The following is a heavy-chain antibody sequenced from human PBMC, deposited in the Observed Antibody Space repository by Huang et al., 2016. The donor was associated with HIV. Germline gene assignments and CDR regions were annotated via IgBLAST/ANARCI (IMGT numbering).Heavy chain of an antibody. CDR3: ARVRRHSGNSGLIDF. D-gene: IGHD6-19*01. J-gene: IGHJ4*02. CDR2: VIPLFGTT. Sequence: QVHLVQSGAEVREPGSSVEVSCTSSAGALTSHSITWVRQAPGHGLERVGTVIPLFGTTNYAQKFLGRLSFRADESTGAVYMKLAHLRAEDTAIYFCARVRRHSGNSGLIDFWGQGTLVTVTS. CDR1: AGALTSHS. V-gene: IGHV1-69*13.